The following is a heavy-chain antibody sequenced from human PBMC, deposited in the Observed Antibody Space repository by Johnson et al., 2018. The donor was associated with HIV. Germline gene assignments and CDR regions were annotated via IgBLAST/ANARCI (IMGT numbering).Heavy chain of an antibody. CDR2: IYSGGST. J-gene: IGHJ3*02. Sequence: VQLVESGGGLVQPGGSLRLSCAASGFTVSSNYMSWVRQAPGKGLEWVSIIYSGGSTYYTDSVQGRFTISSDNSKNSLYLQMNSLRAEDKALYYCARVPSFLGMGLDALDIWGQGTMVTVSS. CDR3: ARVPSFLGMGLDALDI. D-gene: IGHD2/OR15-2a*01. CDR1: GFTVSSNY. V-gene: IGHV3-66*01.